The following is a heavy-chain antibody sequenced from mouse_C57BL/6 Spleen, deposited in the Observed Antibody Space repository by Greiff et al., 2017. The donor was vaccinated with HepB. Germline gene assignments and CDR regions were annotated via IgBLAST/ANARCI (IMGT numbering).Heavy chain of an antibody. CDR2: INPSTGGT. Sequence: VQLKESGPELVKPGASVKISCKASGYSFTGYYMNWLKQSPEKSLEWIGEINPSTGGTTYNQKFKAKATLTVDKSSSTAYMQLKSLKSEDSAVYYCAKGYYFDYWGQGTTLTVSS. V-gene: IGHV1-42*01. CDR3: AKGYYFDY. J-gene: IGHJ2*01. CDR1: GYSFTGYY.